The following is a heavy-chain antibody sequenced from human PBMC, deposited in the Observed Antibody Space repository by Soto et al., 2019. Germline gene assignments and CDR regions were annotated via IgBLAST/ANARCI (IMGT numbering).Heavy chain of an antibody. CDR2: IRQGGNEK. D-gene: IGHD3-16*01. V-gene: IGHV3-7*01. CDR1: GFMFSTYL. Sequence: GGSLRLTCTASGFMFSTYLMSRVRQAPGKGLEGVANIRQGGNEKFYVDSVKGRFTISRDNAKKSLYLQMNSLRAADTAVYYCVGSLTYEVPYYYYGMDVWGHGTTVTVSS. CDR3: VGSLTYEVPYYYYGMDV. J-gene: IGHJ6*02.